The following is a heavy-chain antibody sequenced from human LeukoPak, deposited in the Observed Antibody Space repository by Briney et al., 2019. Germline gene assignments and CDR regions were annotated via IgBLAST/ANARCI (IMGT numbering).Heavy chain of an antibody. V-gene: IGHV3-23*01. J-gene: IGHJ5*02. CDR2: ISGSGGST. Sequence: GGSLRLSCAASGFTFSNYAMGWARQAPGKGLEWVSGISGSGGSTYYADSVKGRFTISRDNSKNTLYLQMNSLRAEDTAVYYCAKASDNWNYENWFDPWGQGTLVTVSS. D-gene: IGHD1-7*01. CDR1: GFTFSNYA. CDR3: AKASDNWNYENWFDP.